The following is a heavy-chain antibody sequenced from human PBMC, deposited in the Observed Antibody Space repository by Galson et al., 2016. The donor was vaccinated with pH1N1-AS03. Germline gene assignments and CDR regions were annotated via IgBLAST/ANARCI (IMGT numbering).Heavy chain of an antibody. Sequence: SLRLSCAASGFTINSNYMSWVRQAPGKGLEWVSVIYGGGDTFYADSVKGQFTISRDNSKNTVYLQMNSLRVEDTAVYYCAREPWGSTQGEYWGQGTLVTVSS. V-gene: IGHV3-53*01. CDR1: GFTINSNY. D-gene: IGHD3-16*01. CDR2: IYGGGDT. J-gene: IGHJ4*02. CDR3: AREPWGSTQGEY.